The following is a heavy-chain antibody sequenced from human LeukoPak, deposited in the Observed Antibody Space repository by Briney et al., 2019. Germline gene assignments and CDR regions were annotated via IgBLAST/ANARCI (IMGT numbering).Heavy chain of an antibody. CDR1: GFTFSSYA. CDR2: FSGSGGST. V-gene: IGHV3-23*01. J-gene: IGHJ4*02. CDR3: ARDWASAYDFWSGYSDPYFDY. D-gene: IGHD3-3*01. Sequence: PGGSLRLSCAASGFTFSSYAMSWVRQAPGKGLEWVSTFSGSGGSTHYADSVKGRFTISRDNSKNSLYLQMNSLRAEDTAVYYCARDWASAYDFWSGYSDPYFDYWGQGTLVTVSS.